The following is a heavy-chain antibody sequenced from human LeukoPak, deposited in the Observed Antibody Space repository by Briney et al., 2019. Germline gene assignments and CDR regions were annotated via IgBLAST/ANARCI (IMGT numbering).Heavy chain of an antibody. CDR1: RFTFSSYE. V-gene: IGHV3-48*03. CDR2: ISGSGSNI. D-gene: IGHD5-12*01. CDR3: ARGWISDSFDY. Sequence: PVGALRLSCAAPRFTFSSYEMNSVRQAPGKRLEWVSYISGSGSNIYYADSVKGRFTISRDNAKNSLYLQMNSLRAEDTAVYYCARGWISDSFDYWGQGTLVTVSS. J-gene: IGHJ4*02.